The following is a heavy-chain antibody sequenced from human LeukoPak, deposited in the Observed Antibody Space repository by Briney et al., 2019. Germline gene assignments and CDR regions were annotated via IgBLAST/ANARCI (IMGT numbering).Heavy chain of an antibody. J-gene: IGHJ6*02. Sequence: SVKVSCKASGGTFSSYAISWVRQAPGQGVEWMGRIIPILGIANYAQKFQGRVTITADKSTSTAYMELSSLRSEDTAVYYCARVPPPRIAARLHYYYYGMDVWGQGTTVTVSS. CDR3: ARVPPPRIAARLHYYYYGMDV. CDR1: GGTFSSYA. D-gene: IGHD6-6*01. V-gene: IGHV1-69*04. CDR2: IIPILGIA.